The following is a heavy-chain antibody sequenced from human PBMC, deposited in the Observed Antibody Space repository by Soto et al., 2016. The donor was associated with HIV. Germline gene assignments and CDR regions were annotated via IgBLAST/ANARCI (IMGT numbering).Heavy chain of an antibody. V-gene: IGHV4-38-2*01. CDR2: IYHSGAT. CDR1: GYSITSGHH. J-gene: IGHJ3*02. CDR3: ARMNDFDI. Sequence: QVQLQESGPGLVKPSETLSLTCAVSGYSITSGHHWGWIRQPPGKGLEWIGSIYHSGATYYNPSLQSRVTIFIDTSKNHFILKLTSVTAADTAVYYCARMNDFDIWGQGTMVTSL.